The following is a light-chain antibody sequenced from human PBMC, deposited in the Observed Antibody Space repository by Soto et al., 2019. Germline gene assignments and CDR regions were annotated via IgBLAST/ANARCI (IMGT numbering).Light chain of an antibody. CDR2: GTS. Sequence: IVLTQSPGTLSLSAGEKATLSGRPTQNFSSSYLAWYQEKVGQAPRLLIYGTSNRATATPNRVSRSGPRTDFTLTTRRLEPEDVALYYWQQYISSPYRFGQGTKVDIK. CDR1: QNFSSSY. V-gene: IGKV3-20*01. J-gene: IGKJ2*03. CDR3: QQYISSPYR.